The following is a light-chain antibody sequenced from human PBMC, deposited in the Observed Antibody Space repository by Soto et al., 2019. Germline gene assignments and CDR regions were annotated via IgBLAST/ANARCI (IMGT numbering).Light chain of an antibody. V-gene: IGLV1-44*01. CDR1: SSNIGSNV. CDR3: ATWDDSLNAAV. J-gene: IGLJ7*01. Sequence: QAVVTQPPSASGTPGQKVTISCSGSSSNIGSNVVNWYQQLPGTAPKLLIYNNNQRPSGVPDRFSGSKSGTSASLAIGGLHSEDEADYYCATWDDSLNAAVFGGGTQLTVL. CDR2: NNN.